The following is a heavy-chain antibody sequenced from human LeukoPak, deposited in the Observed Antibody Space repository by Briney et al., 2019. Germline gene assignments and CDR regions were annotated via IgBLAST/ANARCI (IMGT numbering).Heavy chain of an antibody. J-gene: IGHJ4*02. Sequence: PGRSLRLSCAASGFTFSSYGMHWVRQAPGKGLEWVAVIWYDGSNKYYADSVKGRFTISRDNSKNTLHLQMNSLRAEDTAVYYCARAPRYSSSWYLDYWGQGTLVTVSS. CDR3: ARAPRYSSSWYLDY. CDR1: GFTFSSYG. V-gene: IGHV3-33*01. D-gene: IGHD6-13*01. CDR2: IWYDGSNK.